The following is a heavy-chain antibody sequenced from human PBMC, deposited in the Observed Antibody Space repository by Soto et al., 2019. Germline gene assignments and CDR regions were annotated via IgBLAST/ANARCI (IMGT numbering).Heavy chain of an antibody. D-gene: IGHD3-3*01. CDR1: GYTFTGYY. Sequence: ASVKVSCKASGYTFTGYYMHWVRQAPGQGLEWMGWINPNSGGTNYAQKFQGWVTMTRDTSISTAYMELSRLRSDDTAMYYCARARTAEDYDFWSGPDDAFDIWGKGTMVTVSS. V-gene: IGHV1-2*04. J-gene: IGHJ3*02. CDR3: ARARTAEDYDFWSGPDDAFDI. CDR2: INPNSGGT.